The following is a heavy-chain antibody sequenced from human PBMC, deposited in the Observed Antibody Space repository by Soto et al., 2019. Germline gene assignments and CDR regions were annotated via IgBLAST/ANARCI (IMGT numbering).Heavy chain of an antibody. CDR3: GYRMKMGTAGGGHFDL. J-gene: IGHJ2*01. Sequence: QVQLQQWGAGLLKPSETLSLTCAVYGGSFSGYYWSWIRQPPGKGLEWIGEINHSGSTNYNPSLKTRVTISAHTCKKQFSPKLRSMTVEVTAVYAFGYRMKMGTAGGGHFDLWGSVALVTVSS. V-gene: IGHV4-34*01. CDR2: INHSGST. CDR1: GGSFSGYY. D-gene: IGHD6-13*01.